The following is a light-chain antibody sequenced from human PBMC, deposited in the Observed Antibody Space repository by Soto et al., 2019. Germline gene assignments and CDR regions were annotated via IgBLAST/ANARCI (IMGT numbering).Light chain of an antibody. Sequence: DIQMTQSPSTLSASVGDRVTITCRASQSISTWLAWYQHKPGKDPNLLIYKASTLESGVPSRFSGRGSGTEFTLTISSLQPDDAATYYCQQLNSYSRTFGQGTKVEIK. J-gene: IGKJ1*01. CDR1: QSISTW. CDR3: QQLNSYSRT. CDR2: KAS. V-gene: IGKV1-5*03.